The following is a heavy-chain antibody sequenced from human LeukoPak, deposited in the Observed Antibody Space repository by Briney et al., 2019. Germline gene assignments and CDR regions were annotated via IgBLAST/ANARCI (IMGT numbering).Heavy chain of an antibody. D-gene: IGHD5-18*01. CDR3: AKGSRKGAAMVNLDY. CDR2: ISGSGGST. V-gene: IGHV3-23*01. Sequence: GGSLRLSCAASGFTFTNYAMSWVRQAPGKGLEWVSAISGSGGSTYYADSVKGRFTISRDNSKNTLYLQMNSLRAEDTAVYYCAKGSRKGAAMVNLDYWGQGTLVTVSS. CDR1: GFTFTNYA. J-gene: IGHJ4*02.